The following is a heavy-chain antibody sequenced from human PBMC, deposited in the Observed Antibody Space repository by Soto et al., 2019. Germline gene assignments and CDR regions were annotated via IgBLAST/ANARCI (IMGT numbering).Heavy chain of an antibody. CDR2: IIPIFGTA. V-gene: IGHV1-69*01. J-gene: IGHJ4*02. CDR3: AREHYYDSSGFFNPFDY. CDR1: GGTFSSYA. Sequence: QVQLVQSGAEVKKPGSSVKVSCKASGGTFSSYAISWVRQAPGQGLEWMGGIIPIFGTANYAQKFQGRVTITADEVTGTAYMELSSLRSEDTGVYYCAREHYYDSSGFFNPFDYWGQGTLVTVSS. D-gene: IGHD3-22*01.